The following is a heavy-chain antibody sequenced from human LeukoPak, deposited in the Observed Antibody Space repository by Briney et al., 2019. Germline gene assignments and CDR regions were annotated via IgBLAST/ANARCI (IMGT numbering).Heavy chain of an antibody. D-gene: IGHD1-26*01. CDR2: ISSSGYTI. CDR3: ARPGATGAFDI. CDR1: GFTFSVNY. V-gene: IGHV3-11*01. Sequence: GGSQRLSCAASGFTFSVNYTSWIRNSPGKGLEWVSYISSSGYTIYYADSVKGRFTISRDNAKNSQYLQMNSLRAEDTAVYYCARPGATGAFDIWGQGTMVCVSS. J-gene: IGHJ3*02.